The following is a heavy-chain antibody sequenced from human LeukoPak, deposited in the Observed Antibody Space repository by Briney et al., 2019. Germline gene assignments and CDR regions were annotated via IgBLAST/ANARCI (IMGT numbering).Heavy chain of an antibody. CDR3: TRPGNGSGYYSYAFDI. J-gene: IGHJ3*02. CDR2: IKSKTDGGTT. Sequence: ETLSLTCTVSGGSISSYYWSWVRQAPGKGLEWVGRIKSKTDGGTTDYAAPVKGRFTISRDDSKNTLYLQMNSLKTEDTAVYYCTRPGNGSGYYSYAFDIWGQGTMVTVSS. CDR1: GGSISSYY. V-gene: IGHV3-15*01. D-gene: IGHD3-22*01.